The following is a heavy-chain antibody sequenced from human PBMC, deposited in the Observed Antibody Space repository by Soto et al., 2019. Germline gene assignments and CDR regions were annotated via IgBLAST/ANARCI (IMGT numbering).Heavy chain of an antibody. CDR1: GFDFSNYA. CDR3: AKDPNGDYIGAFDD. Sequence: EVQLLESGGDLVQPGGSLRLSCVASGFDFSNYAVTWVRQAQGKGLEWVSSISRSSSVIYYADSVTGRFIISRDNSKNTLYLQVNSLRAEDTARYYCAKDPNGDYIGAFDDWGQGTLVTVSS. CDR2: ISRSSSVI. J-gene: IGHJ4*02. D-gene: IGHD4-17*01. V-gene: IGHV3-23*01.